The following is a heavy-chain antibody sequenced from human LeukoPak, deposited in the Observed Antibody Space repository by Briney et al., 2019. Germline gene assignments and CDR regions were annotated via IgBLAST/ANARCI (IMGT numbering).Heavy chain of an antibody. V-gene: IGHV3-66*01. CDR2: IYSGGST. CDR1: GFTVSSNY. Sequence: GGSLRLSCAASGFTVSSNYMSWVRQAPGKGLEWVSVIYSGGSTYYADSVKGRFTISRDNSKNTLYLQMNSLRAEDTAVYYCARDYYYDSSAYTYYFDYWGQGTLVTVSS. CDR3: ARDYYYDSSAYTYYFDY. J-gene: IGHJ4*02. D-gene: IGHD3-22*01.